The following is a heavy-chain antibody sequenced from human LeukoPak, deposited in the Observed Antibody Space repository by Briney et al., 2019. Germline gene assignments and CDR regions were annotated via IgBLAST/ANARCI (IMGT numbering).Heavy chain of an antibody. Sequence: SQTLSLTCTVSGGSISSGGYYWSWIRQPPGKGLEWIGYIYHSGSTYYNPSLKSRVTISVDRSKNQFSLKLSSVTAADTAVYYCARDRVPGINYMDVWGKGTTVTVSS. D-gene: IGHD3-10*01. CDR2: IYHSGST. CDR3: ARDRVPGINYMDV. CDR1: GGSISSGGYY. V-gene: IGHV4-30-2*01. J-gene: IGHJ6*03.